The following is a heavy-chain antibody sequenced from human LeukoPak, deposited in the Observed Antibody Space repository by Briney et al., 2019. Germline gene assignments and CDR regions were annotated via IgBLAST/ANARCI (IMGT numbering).Heavy chain of an antibody. CDR2: FDPEGGET. CDR3: ATSSRAETYYFDY. CDR1: GYTLTELS. Sequence: ASVKVSCKVSGYTLTELSMHWVRQAPGKGLEWMGGFDPEGGETIYAQKFQGRVTMTEDTSTDTAYMELSSLRSADTAVYYCATSSRAETYYFDYWGQGTLVTVSS. D-gene: IGHD5-24*01. J-gene: IGHJ4*02. V-gene: IGHV1-24*01.